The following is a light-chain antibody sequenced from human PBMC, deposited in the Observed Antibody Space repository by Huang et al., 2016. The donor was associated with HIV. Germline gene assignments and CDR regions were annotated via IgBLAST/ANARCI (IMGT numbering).Light chain of an antibody. Sequence: DIRMTQSPSSLSASIGDTVTITCRASQGISNSLAWYKQKPGKDPKLLLYAASRLKSGVPSRLSGSGSGTAYTLTISSLRPEDFATYYCQQYFTTPPWTFGQGTKLEIK. V-gene: IGKV1-NL1*01. CDR2: AAS. CDR3: QQYFTTPPWT. J-gene: IGKJ2*02. CDR1: QGISNS.